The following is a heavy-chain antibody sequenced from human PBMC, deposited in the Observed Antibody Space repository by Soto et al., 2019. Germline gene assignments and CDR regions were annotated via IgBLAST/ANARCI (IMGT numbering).Heavy chain of an antibody. V-gene: IGHV3-15*07. CDR3: TTYGGGDLDWLYRPSDFDY. CDR2: IKSKTDGGTT. Sequence: EVQLVESGGGLVKPGGSLRLPCAASGFTFSNAWMNWVRQAPGKGLEWVGRIKSKTDGGTTDYAAPVQGRFTISRIYSKNTRYLQMNSLKTEDTAVYYGTTYGGGDLDWLYRPSDFDYWGQGTLVTVSS. CDR1: GFTFSNAW. D-gene: IGHD3-9*01. J-gene: IGHJ4*02.